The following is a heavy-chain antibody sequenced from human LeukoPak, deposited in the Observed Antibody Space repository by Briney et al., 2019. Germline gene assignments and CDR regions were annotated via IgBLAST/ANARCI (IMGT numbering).Heavy chain of an antibody. D-gene: IGHD3-10*01. V-gene: IGHV3-7*01. CDR1: GFTFSNYW. CDR2: IKQDGSEK. Sequence: PGGSLRLSCAASGFTFSNYWMIWVRQAPGKGLEWVASIKQDGSEKQYVGSVRGRFTISRDNAKNVLDLQMNSLTAEDTAVYYFAKDINYFQSDYWGQGTLVTVSS. J-gene: IGHJ4*02. CDR3: AKDINYFQSDY.